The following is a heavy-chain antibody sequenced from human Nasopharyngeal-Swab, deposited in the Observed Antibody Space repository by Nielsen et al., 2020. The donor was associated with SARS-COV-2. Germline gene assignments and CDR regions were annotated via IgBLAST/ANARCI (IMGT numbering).Heavy chain of an antibody. CDR2: FDPEDGET. CDR3: ARGGVGAKDY. V-gene: IGHV1-24*01. CDR1: GYTLTELS. D-gene: IGHD1-26*01. J-gene: IGHJ4*02. Sequence: ASVKVSCKVSGYTLTELSMHWVRQAPGKGLEWMGGFDPEDGETIYAQKLQGRVTMTTDTSTSTAYMELRSLRSDDTAVYYCARGGVGAKDYWGQGTLVTVSS.